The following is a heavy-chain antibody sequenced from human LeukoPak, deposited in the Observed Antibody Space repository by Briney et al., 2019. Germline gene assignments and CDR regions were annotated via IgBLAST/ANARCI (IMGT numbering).Heavy chain of an antibody. Sequence: GGSLRLSCAASGFTFSSYSMNWVRQAPGKGLEWVASISSSSSYIYYADSVKGRFTISRDNAKNSLYLQMNSLRAEDTAVYYCARDLIVGAIGFAYWGQGTLVTVSS. CDR2: ISSSSSYI. V-gene: IGHV3-21*01. CDR1: GFTFSSYS. CDR3: ARDLIVGAIGFAY. J-gene: IGHJ4*02. D-gene: IGHD1-26*01.